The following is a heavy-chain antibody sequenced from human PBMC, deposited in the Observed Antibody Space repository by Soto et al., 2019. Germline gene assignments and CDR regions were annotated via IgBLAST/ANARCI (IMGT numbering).Heavy chain of an antibody. J-gene: IGHJ3*02. CDR1: GYTVSIYG. CDR3: ARPVGSGYDDAFDI. Sequence: GVSVKVSCKASGYTVSIYGINGVRQAPGQGLEWLGWISPYDGNTKYAQILQGRVSMTRDTSISTAYMELSRLRSDDTAVYYCARPVGSGYDDAFDIWGQGTMVTVS. V-gene: IGHV1-18*01. CDR2: ISPYDGNT. D-gene: IGHD3-10*01.